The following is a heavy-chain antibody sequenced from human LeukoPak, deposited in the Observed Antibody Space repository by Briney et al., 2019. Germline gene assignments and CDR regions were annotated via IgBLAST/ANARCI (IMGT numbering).Heavy chain of an antibody. CDR1: GGSISSYY. Sequence: SETLSLTCTVSGGSISSYYWSWIRQPPGKGLEWIGYIYYSGSTNYNPSLKSRVTISVDTSKNQFSLKLSSVTAADTAMYYCARSGSYYYDSSGYYNYYYYMDVWGKGTTVTVSS. D-gene: IGHD3-22*01. CDR2: IYYSGST. J-gene: IGHJ6*03. V-gene: IGHV4-59*01. CDR3: ARSGSYYYDSSGYYNYYYYMDV.